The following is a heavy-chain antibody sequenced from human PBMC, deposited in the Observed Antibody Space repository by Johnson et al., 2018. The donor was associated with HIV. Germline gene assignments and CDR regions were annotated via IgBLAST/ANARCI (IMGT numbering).Heavy chain of an antibody. CDR2: IKWNGGST. Sequence: EVQLVESGGGVVQPGRSLRLSCAASGFSFDDYAMSWVRQAPGKGLEWVSGIKWNGGSTGYADSVKGRFTISRDNSKNTLYLQMNSLRAEDTALYYCAREPSSSYAFDIWGQGTMVTVSS. D-gene: IGHD6-13*01. V-gene: IGHV3-20*04. J-gene: IGHJ3*02. CDR1: GFSFDDYA. CDR3: AREPSSSYAFDI.